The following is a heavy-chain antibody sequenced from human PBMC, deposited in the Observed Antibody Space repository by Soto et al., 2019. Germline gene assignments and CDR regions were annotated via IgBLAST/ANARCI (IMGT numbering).Heavy chain of an antibody. J-gene: IGHJ6*02. CDR1: GGTFTTHG. CDR3: ARDITRYKSEISSAHNFYSGMEV. V-gene: IGHV1-69*01. D-gene: IGHD1-20*01. CDR2: IIPIFDAA. Sequence: QLQLVQSGAEVRKPGSSVKVSCQASGGTFTTHGISWVRQAPGQGLEWVGGIIPIFDAAKYAQKFQGRVTITADESTNTAYMKLSSLRSEDTAVYYCARDITRYKSEISSAHNFYSGMEVWGQGTSETGSS.